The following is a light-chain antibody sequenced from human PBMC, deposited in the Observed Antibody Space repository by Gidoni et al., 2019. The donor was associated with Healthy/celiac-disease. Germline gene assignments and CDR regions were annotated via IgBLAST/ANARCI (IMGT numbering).Light chain of an antibody. J-gene: IGKJ5*01. V-gene: IGKV3-11*01. Sequence: MVLIQPPATLSLSPGERATLSCRASQSVSSYLAWYQQKPGQAPRLLIYDASNRATGIPARFSGSGSGTDFTLTISSLEPEDFAVYYCQQRSNWPPAFGQGTRLEIK. CDR1: QSVSSY. CDR2: DAS. CDR3: QQRSNWPPA.